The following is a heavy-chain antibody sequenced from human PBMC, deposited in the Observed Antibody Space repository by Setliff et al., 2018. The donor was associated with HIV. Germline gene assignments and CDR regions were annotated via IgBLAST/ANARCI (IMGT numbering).Heavy chain of an antibody. CDR2: INPNNGGT. V-gene: IGHV1-2*06. J-gene: IGHJ3*01. CDR1: GFLVTGYN. CDR3: VRPRVFDSFDV. Sequence: ASVKVSCRALGFLVTGYNVHWVRQAPGHGPEWLGRINPNNGGTNYAQKFQGRVTMSLDTSTSTVYLELKALTSDDTAVYYCVRPRVFDSFDVWGPGTMVTVSS.